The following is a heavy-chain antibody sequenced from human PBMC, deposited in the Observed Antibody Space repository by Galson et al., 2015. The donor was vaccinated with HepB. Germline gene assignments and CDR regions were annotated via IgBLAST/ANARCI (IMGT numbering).Heavy chain of an antibody. D-gene: IGHD3-22*01. Sequence: SVKVSCKASGYTFTGYYMHWVRQAPGQGLEWMGWINPNSGGTNYAQKFQGRVTMTRDTSISTAYMELSRLRSDDTAVYYCARDYYDSSGYYYLGHDYWGQGTLVTVSS. CDR1: GYTFTGYY. CDR2: INPNSGGT. V-gene: IGHV1-2*02. J-gene: IGHJ4*02. CDR3: ARDYYDSSGYYYLGHDY.